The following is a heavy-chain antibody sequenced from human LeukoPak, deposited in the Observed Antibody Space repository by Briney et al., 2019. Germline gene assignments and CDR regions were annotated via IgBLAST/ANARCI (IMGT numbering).Heavy chain of an antibody. Sequence: PSETLSLTCTVSGGSISSGGYYWSWIRQPPGKGLEWIGYIYHSGSTYYNPSLKSRVTISVDRSKNQFSLKLSSVTAADTAVYYCARAPYYYGSGSYYFGYWGQGTLVTVSS. D-gene: IGHD3-10*01. V-gene: IGHV4-30-2*01. J-gene: IGHJ4*02. CDR2: IYHSGST. CDR3: ARAPYYYGSGSYYFGY. CDR1: GGSISSGGYY.